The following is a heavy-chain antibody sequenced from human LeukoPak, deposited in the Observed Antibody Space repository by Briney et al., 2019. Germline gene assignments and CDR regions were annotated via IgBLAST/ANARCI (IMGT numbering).Heavy chain of an antibody. CDR2: TDPSAGGT. Sequence: ASVKVSCKASGYTFTSYYIHWVRQAPGQGLEWMGITDPSAGGTNYAQKFQGRVIMTRDMSTRTVYMELSSLRSEDTAVYYCASLGSGSSPIVDFDHWGQGTQVTVSS. V-gene: IGHV1-46*01. D-gene: IGHD3-10*01. CDR3: ASLGSGSSPIVDFDH. CDR1: GYTFTSYY. J-gene: IGHJ4*02.